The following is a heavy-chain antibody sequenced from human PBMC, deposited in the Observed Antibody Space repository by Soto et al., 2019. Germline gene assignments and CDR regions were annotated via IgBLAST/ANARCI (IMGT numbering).Heavy chain of an antibody. CDR2: IIPISGTA. CDR3: ARSQGSSTSLEIYYYYYYGMDV. CDR1: GGTFSSYA. D-gene: IGHD2-2*01. Sequence: QVQLVQSGAEVKKPGSSVKVSCKASGGTFSSYAISWVRQAPGQGLEWMGGIIPISGTANYAQKFQGRVTITAGESKGSVYMELGSLRSEDTAVYFCARSQGSSTSLEIYYYYYYGMDVWGQGTTVTVSS. J-gene: IGHJ6*02. V-gene: IGHV1-69*01.